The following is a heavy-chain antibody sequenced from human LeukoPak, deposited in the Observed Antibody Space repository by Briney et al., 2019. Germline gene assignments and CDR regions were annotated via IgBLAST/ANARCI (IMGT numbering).Heavy chain of an antibody. CDR3: ARSTVTRQYYFDY. CDR2: ISDNA. D-gene: IGHD4-17*01. J-gene: IGHJ4*02. Sequence: GGSLRLSCAASGFTLSSYAMSWVRQTPGKGLEWVSTISDNAYYADSVKGRFTISRDNSKNTLYLQMNSLRAEDTAVYYCARSTVTRQYYFDYWGQGTLVTVSS. V-gene: IGHV3-23*01. CDR1: GFTLSSYA.